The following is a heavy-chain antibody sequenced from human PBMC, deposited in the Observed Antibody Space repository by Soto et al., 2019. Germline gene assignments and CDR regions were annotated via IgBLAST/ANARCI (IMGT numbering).Heavy chain of an antibody. J-gene: IGHJ4*02. CDR1: GYTFTTND. Sequence: QVHLVQSGAEVRKPGASVKVSCKAFGYTFTTNDINWVRQAPGQGLEWLGWMDPNSGVAGYAQKFQGRVIMTRDTSTSTAHMELSGLTSEDTAVYYCARMKLARLDLWGQGTLVTVSS. V-gene: IGHV1-8*02. CDR2: MDPNSGVA. CDR3: ARMKLARLDL.